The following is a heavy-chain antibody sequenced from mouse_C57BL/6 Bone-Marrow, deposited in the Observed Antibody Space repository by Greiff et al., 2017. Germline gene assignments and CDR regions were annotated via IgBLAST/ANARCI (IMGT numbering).Heavy chain of an antibody. Sequence: EVQLVESGAELVRPGASVKLSCTASGFNIKDDYMHWVKQRPEQGLEWIGWIDPENGDTEYASKFQGKATITADTSSNTAYLQLSSLTSEDTAVYYCILYDGYYLFAYWGQGTLVTVSA. J-gene: IGHJ3*01. D-gene: IGHD2-3*01. CDR3: ILYDGYYLFAY. CDR2: IDPENGDT. CDR1: GFNIKDDY. V-gene: IGHV14-4*01.